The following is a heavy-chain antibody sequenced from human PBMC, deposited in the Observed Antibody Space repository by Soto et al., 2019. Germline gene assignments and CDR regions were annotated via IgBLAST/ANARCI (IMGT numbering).Heavy chain of an antibody. CDR1: GFSLSNGRSG. V-gene: IGHV2-26*03. D-gene: IGHD4-17*01. J-gene: IGHJ6*02. Sequence: QVTLKESGPVLVKPTEPLTLTCTISGFSLSNGRSGVSWIRQPPGKALEWLAHFFSDAERSYSTSMQSRLTMSKDTSGTQVVLSMTNRGPQDTGTYYCARLNADSGSHYYALDVWGQGTTVTVSS. CDR2: FFSDAER. CDR3: ARLNADSGSHYYALDV.